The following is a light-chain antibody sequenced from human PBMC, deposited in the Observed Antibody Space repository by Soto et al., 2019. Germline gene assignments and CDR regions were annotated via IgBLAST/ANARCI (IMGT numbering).Light chain of an antibody. CDR3: QQSYRTPYT. CDR2: TAA. Sequence: INMTQSPSSLSASVGDRVTITCRASQRITTYLNCYQQKPGKAPKLLISTAATLQGGVPSRFSGSRSGTDFAVSITTLRPEDFATDFCQQSYRTPYTVGEGTKLQIK. CDR1: QRITTY. J-gene: IGKJ2*01. V-gene: IGKV1-39*01.